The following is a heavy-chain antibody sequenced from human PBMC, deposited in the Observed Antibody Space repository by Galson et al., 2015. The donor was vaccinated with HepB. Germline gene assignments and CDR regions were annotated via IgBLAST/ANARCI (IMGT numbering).Heavy chain of an antibody. D-gene: IGHD1-1*01. V-gene: IGHV1-18*04. J-gene: IGHJ4*02. CDR2: SSGDNGNA. CDR1: GYTFSNYA. CDR3: AKSRATTSVTGFDY. Sequence: SVKVSCKASGYTFSNYALGWVRQAPGQGLEWMGWSSGDNGNANFEQKIHDRVIMTTDTSTNTVYMELRSLRVDDTAVYYCAKSRATTSVTGFDYWGQGTLVTVSS.